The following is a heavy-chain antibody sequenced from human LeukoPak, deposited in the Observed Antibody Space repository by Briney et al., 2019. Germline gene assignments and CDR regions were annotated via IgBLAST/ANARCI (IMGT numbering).Heavy chain of an antibody. Sequence: GGSLRLSCAASGFTFSNFAMSWVRQAPGKGLEWVSSIDGSDTGSDAGTYYADSVKGRLTISRDNSRNTLYLQMNSLRDEDTAIYYCAKVLGVADTPWGNFEYWGQGTLVTVSS. CDR3: AKVLGVADTPWGNFEY. V-gene: IGHV3-23*01. CDR1: GFTFSNFA. CDR2: IDGSDTGSDAGT. D-gene: IGHD6-19*01. J-gene: IGHJ4*02.